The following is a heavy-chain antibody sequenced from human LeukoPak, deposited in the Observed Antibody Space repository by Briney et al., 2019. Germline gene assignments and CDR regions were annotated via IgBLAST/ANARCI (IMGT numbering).Heavy chain of an antibody. CDR2: IYHSGST. CDR1: GYSISSGYY. CDR3: ARRGRPGNWFDP. J-gene: IGHJ5*02. Sequence: SETLSLTCNVSGYSISSGYYWGWIRQPPGKGLEWIGSIYHSGSTYYNPSLKSRVTISVDTSKNQFSLKLSSVTAADTAVYYCARRGRPGNWFDPWGQGTLVTVSS. V-gene: IGHV4-38-2*02.